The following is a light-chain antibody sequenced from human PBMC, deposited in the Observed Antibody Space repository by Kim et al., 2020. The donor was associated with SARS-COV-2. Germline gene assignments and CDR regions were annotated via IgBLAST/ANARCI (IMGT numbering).Light chain of an antibody. CDR3: SSFTSTEML. V-gene: IGLV2-14*01. J-gene: IGLJ2*01. CDR1: TSNY. CDR2: DVT. Sequence: QSALTQPASVSGSPGQSITISCTGTTSNYVSWFQQHPGRAPKLIIYDVTSRPSGVSGRFSGFKSGNTASLIISGLQAADEADYYCSSFTSTEMLFGG.